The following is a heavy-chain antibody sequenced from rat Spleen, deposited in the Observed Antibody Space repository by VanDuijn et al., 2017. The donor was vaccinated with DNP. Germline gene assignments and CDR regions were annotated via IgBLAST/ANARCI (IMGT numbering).Heavy chain of an antibody. J-gene: IGHJ4*01. D-gene: IGHD1-12*01. Sequence: EVQLVESGGGLVQPGRSLKLSCVASGFTFNNYWMTWIRQVPGKGLEWVASITSSGGRTYYRDSVKGRFTISRDNAKSTLYLQMDSLRSEDKATYYCARHYYAHAMDAWGQGTSVTVSS. CDR2: ITSSGGRT. V-gene: IGHV5-31*01. CDR1: GFTFNNYW. CDR3: ARHYYAHAMDA.